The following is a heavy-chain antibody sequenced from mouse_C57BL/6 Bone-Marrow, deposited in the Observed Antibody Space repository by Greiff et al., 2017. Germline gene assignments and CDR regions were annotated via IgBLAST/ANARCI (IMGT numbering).Heavy chain of an antibody. J-gene: IGHJ3*01. Sequence: EVKLQESGPGLVKPSQSLSLTCSVTGYSITRGYYWNWIRQFPGNKLEWMGYISYDGSNNYNPSLKNRISITRDTSKNQFFLKLNSVTTEDTATYYCAFYSNYVGFAYWGQGTLVTVSA. CDR1: GYSITRGYY. CDR3: AFYSNYVGFAY. V-gene: IGHV3-6*01. CDR2: ISYDGSN. D-gene: IGHD2-5*01.